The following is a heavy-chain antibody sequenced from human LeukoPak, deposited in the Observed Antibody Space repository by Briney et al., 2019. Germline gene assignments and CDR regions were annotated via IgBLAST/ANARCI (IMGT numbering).Heavy chain of an antibody. CDR2: IKQDGSEK. CDR1: GLTFSSYW. CDR3: ARRDIVVVPAAIFGAFDI. D-gene: IGHD2-2*02. Sequence: GGSLRLSCAASGLTFSSYWMSWVRQAPGKGLEWVANIKQDGSEKYYVDSVKGRFTISRDNAKNSLYLQMNSLRAEDTALYYCARRDIVVVPAAIFGAFDIWGQGTMVTVSS. V-gene: IGHV3-7*03. J-gene: IGHJ3*02.